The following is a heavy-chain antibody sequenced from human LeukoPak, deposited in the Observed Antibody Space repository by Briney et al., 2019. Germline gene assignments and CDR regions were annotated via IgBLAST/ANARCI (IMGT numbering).Heavy chain of an antibody. D-gene: IGHD3-10*01. V-gene: IGHV4-38-2*02. Sequence: SETLSLTCTVSGYSISSGYYWGWIRQPPGKGLEWIGSIYYSGSTYYNPSLKSRVTISVDTSKNQFSLKLSSVTAADTAVYYCAREPHSMKYYYGSGSLAGILDVWGKGTTVTVSS. CDR2: IYYSGST. CDR3: AREPHSMKYYYGSGSLAGILDV. J-gene: IGHJ6*04. CDR1: GYSISSGYY.